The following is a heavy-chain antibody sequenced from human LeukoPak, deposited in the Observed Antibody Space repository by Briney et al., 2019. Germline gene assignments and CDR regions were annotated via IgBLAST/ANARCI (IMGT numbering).Heavy chain of an antibody. CDR1: GGSVSSSKYY. Sequence: PSETLSLTCTVSGGSVSSSKYYWGWIRQPPGKGLEGIGRIYDSGSTYYNPSLKSRVTISVDTSKTPFSLKLSSVTAADTAVYYCARQVRACTNGVCYRTFFDFWGQGTLVTVSS. D-gene: IGHD2-8*01. J-gene: IGHJ4*02. CDR2: IYDSGST. CDR3: ARQVRACTNGVCYRTFFDF. V-gene: IGHV4-39*01.